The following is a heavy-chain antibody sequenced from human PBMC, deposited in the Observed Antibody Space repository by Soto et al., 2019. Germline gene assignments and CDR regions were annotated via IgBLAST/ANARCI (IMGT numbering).Heavy chain of an antibody. D-gene: IGHD3-16*01. J-gene: IGHJ2*01. CDR2: ISSSGSTI. Sequence: EVQLVESGGGLVQPGGSLRLSCAASGFTFSSYEMNWVRQAPGKELEWVSYISSSGSTIYYADSVKGRFTISRDNAKNSLYLQMNSLRAEDTAVYYCARNGSYGRFYWYFDLWGRGTLVTVSS. V-gene: IGHV3-48*03. CDR1: GFTFSSYE. CDR3: ARNGSYGRFYWYFDL.